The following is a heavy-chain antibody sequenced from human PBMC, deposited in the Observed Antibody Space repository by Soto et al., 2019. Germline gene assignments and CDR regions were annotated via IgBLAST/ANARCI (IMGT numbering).Heavy chain of an antibody. CDR1: GGSISSSSYY. CDR2: IYYSGST. Sequence: SETLSLTCTVSGGSISSSSYYWGWIRQPPGKGLEWIGSIYYSGSTYYNPSLKSRVTISVDTSKNQFSLKLSSVTAADTAVYYCVRRNDYGDNEFGMDVWGQGTTVTVS. CDR3: VRRNDYGDNEFGMDV. D-gene: IGHD4-17*01. J-gene: IGHJ6*02. V-gene: IGHV4-39*01.